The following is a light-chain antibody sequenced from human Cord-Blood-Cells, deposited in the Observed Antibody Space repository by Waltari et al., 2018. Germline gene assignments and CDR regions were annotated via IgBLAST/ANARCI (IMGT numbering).Light chain of an antibody. Sequence: EIVLTQPPATLSLSPGQNAILSCSASRRVRSHLAWYQQKPGQAPRLLIYHASNRATGIPARFSGSGSGTDFTLTSSSLEPEDFAVYYCQQRSNWPITFGQGTRLEIK. CDR1: RRVRSH. CDR2: HAS. V-gene: IGKV3-11*01. J-gene: IGKJ5*01. CDR3: QQRSNWPIT.